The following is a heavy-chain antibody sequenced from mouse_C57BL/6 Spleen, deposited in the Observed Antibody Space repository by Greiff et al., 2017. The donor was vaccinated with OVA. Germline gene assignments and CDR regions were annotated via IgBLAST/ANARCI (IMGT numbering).Heavy chain of an antibody. Sequence: QVQLQQSGPELVKPGASVKISCKASGYAFSSSWMNWVKQRPGKGLEWIGRIYPGDGDTNYNGKFKGKATLTADKYSSTAYMQLSSLTSVDSAVYFCARGGSPYGSSSDWYFDVWGTGTTVTVSS. D-gene: IGHD1-1*01. J-gene: IGHJ1*03. CDR1: GYAFSSSW. V-gene: IGHV1-82*01. CDR3: ARGGSPYGSSSDWYFDV. CDR2: IYPGDGDT.